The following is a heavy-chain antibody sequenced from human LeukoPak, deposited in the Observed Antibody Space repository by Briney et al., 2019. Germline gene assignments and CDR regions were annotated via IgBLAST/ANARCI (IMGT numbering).Heavy chain of an antibody. D-gene: IGHD2-21*02. V-gene: IGHV3-33*06. CDR3: AKDALAYCGGDCYWGFDY. CDR2: IRYDGSNK. J-gene: IGHJ4*02. Sequence: QAGGSLRLSCAASGFTFSSYGMHWVRQAPGKGLEWVAVIRYDGSNKYYADSVKGRFTISRDNSKNTLYLQMNSLRAEDTAVYYCAKDALAYCGGDCYWGFDYWGQGTLVTVSS. CDR1: GFTFSSYG.